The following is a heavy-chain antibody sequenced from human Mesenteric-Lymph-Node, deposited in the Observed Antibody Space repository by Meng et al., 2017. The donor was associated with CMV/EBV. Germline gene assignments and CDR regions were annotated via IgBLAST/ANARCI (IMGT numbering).Heavy chain of an antibody. J-gene: IGHJ5*02. CDR2: IYYSGST. CDR3: ARDYGTTSGSGWFDP. D-gene: IGHD3-10*01. CDR1: GGSIRSGGYY. V-gene: IGHV4-31*02. Sequence: SGGSIRSGGYYWSCSRQHPGKGLKWSGYIYYSGSTYYNPSLKSRVTISVDTSKTQFSLKLSSVTAADTAVYYCARDYGTTSGSGWFDPWGQGTLVTVSS.